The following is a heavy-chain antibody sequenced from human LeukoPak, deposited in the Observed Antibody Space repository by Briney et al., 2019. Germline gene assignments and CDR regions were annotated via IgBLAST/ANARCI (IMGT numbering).Heavy chain of an antibody. D-gene: IGHD1-26*01. Sequence: GGSLRLSCAASGFTFSSYSMNWVRQAPGKGLEWVSSISSSSSYIYYAASVKGRFTISRDNAKNSLYLQMNSLRAEDTAVYYCARRIPTRERRPYWYFDLWGRGTLVTVSS. V-gene: IGHV3-21*01. CDR1: GFTFSSYS. J-gene: IGHJ2*01. CDR2: ISSSSSYI. CDR3: ARRIPTRERRPYWYFDL.